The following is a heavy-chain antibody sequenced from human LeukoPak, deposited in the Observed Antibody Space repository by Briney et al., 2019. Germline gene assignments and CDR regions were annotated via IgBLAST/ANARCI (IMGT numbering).Heavy chain of an antibody. CDR3: ARAGYYYDSSGYDI. CDR1: GYSISSGYG. CDR2: VYHSGT. Sequence: SSETLSLTCAVSGYSISSGYGWGWIRQPPGKGLEWIGSVYHSGTYYNPSLKSRVTISVDTSKNQFSLKLSSVTAADTAVYYCARAGYYYDSSGYDIWGQGTMVTVSS. V-gene: IGHV4-38-2*01. D-gene: IGHD3-22*01. J-gene: IGHJ3*02.